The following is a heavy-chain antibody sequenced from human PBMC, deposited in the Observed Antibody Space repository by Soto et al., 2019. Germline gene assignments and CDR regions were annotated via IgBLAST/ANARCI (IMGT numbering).Heavy chain of an antibody. D-gene: IGHD6-6*01. CDR2: IYWDDDK. V-gene: IGHV2-5*02. Sequence: SGPTLVNPTQTLTLTCTFSGFSLSTSGVGVGWIRQPPGKALEWLALIYWDDDKRYSPSLKSRLTITKDTSKNQVVLTMTNIDPVDTATYYCARQLVIGNGMDVWGQGTTVTVSS. CDR3: ARQLVIGNGMDV. CDR1: GFSLSTSGVG. J-gene: IGHJ6*02.